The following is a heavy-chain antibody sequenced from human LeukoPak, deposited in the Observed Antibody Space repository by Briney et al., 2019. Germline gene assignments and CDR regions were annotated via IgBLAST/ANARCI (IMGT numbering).Heavy chain of an antibody. Sequence: HPGGSLRLSCAASGFTFSFYAMTWVRQAPGKGLEWVSSIDGRGSPTYYADSVKGRFTISRDNSENTLYLQMNSLRAEDTAVYYCATYPEWELPAEYFQHWGQGTLVTVSS. CDR2: IDGRGSPT. CDR3: ATYPEWELPAEYFQH. D-gene: IGHD1-26*01. J-gene: IGHJ1*01. CDR1: GFTFSFYA. V-gene: IGHV3-23*01.